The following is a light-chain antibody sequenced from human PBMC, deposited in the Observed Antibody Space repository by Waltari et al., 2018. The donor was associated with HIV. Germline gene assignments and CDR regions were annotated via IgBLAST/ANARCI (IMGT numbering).Light chain of an antibody. CDR3: QQRET. J-gene: IGKJ4*01. CDR1: QSFTSY. Sequence: EFVLTQSPATLSLSPGERATLSCRASQSFTSYLAWYQQKPGQAPRLLIYDVSNRATGIPARFSGSGSGTDFTLTISSLEPEDFAVYYCQQRETFGGGTKVEIK. CDR2: DVS. V-gene: IGKV3-11*01.